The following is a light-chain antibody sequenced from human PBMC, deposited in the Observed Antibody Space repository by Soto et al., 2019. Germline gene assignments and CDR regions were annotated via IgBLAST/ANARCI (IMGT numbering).Light chain of an antibody. J-gene: IGLJ3*02. CDR3: QVWDSSSDLWV. CDR2: DDS. V-gene: IGLV3-21*02. CDR1: NIGSKS. Sequence: SYELTQPPSVSVAPGQTARITCGGNNIGSKSVHWYQQKPGQAPVLVVYDDSDRPSGIPEGFSGSNSGNTATLTISRVEAGDEADYYCQVWDSSSDLWVFGGGTKLTVL.